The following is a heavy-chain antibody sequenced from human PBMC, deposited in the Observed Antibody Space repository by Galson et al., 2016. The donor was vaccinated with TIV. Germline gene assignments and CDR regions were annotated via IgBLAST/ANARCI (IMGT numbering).Heavy chain of an antibody. CDR1: GGTFNIYA. CDR3: ARPSSSCRGCSYYYYMDV. CDR2: ILPIFGAA. D-gene: IGHD6-19*01. Sequence: SCKASGGTFNIYAISWVRQAPGQGLEWMEGILPIFGAATYAQKFQGRVTITADESTNTAYMELSSLKSDDTAMYYCARPSSSCRGCSYYYYMDVWGKGTTVTVSS. V-gene: IGHV1-69*01. J-gene: IGHJ6*03.